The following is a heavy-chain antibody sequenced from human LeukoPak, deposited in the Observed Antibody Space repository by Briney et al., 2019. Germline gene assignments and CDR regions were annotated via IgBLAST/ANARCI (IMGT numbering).Heavy chain of an antibody. V-gene: IGHV3-33*08. D-gene: IGHD6-6*01. J-gene: IGHJ4*02. CDR3: ARDVQLVAYDY. CDR1: GFIFNNYD. CDR2: IWYDGSNK. Sequence: GGSLRLSCAVSGFIFNNYDMHWVRQAPGKGLEWGAGIWYDGSNKYYADSVKGRFTISRDNSKNTLYLQMNSLRAEDTAVYYCARDVQLVAYDYWGQGTLVTVSS.